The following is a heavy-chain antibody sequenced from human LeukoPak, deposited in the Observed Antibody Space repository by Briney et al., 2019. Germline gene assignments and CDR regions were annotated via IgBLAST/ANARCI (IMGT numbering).Heavy chain of an antibody. CDR2: IYHSGST. Sequence: PSETLSLTCAVSGYSISSGYYWGWIRQPPVKGLEWFGSIYHSGSTYYNPSLKSRVTISVDTSKNQFSLKLSSVTAADTAVYYCARQNSYCDFWSGYYWRAIGDVGGTYYFDYWGQGTLVTVSS. D-gene: IGHD3-3*01. CDR1: GYSISSGYY. CDR3: ARQNSYCDFWSGYYWRAIGDVGGTYYFDY. J-gene: IGHJ4*02. V-gene: IGHV4-38-2*01.